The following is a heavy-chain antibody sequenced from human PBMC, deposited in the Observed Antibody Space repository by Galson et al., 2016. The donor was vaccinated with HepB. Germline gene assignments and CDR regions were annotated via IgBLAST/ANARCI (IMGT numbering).Heavy chain of an antibody. CDR1: GGSISSYY. CDR2: IYTSGST. D-gene: IGHD2-15*01. CDR3: ARDYCSGGSCSPGKY. V-gene: IGHV4-4*07. Sequence: ETLSLTCTVSGGSISSYYWSWIRQPAGKGLEWIGRIYTSGSTNYNPFLQSRVTMSVDTSKNQFSLKLSSVTAADTAVYYGARDYCSGGSCSPGKYWGQGTLVTVSS. J-gene: IGHJ4*02.